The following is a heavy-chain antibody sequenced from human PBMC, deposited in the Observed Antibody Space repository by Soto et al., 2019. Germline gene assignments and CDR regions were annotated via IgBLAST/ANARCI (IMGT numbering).Heavy chain of an antibody. Sequence: SVKVSCKASGGTFSSYAISWVRQAPGQGLEWMGGIIPIFGTANYAQKFQGRVTVTADESTSTAYMELSSLRSEDTAVYYCAAKYSSSWYVPSPHYYYGMDVWGQGTTVTVSS. J-gene: IGHJ6*02. V-gene: IGHV1-69*13. CDR3: AAKYSSSWYVPSPHYYYGMDV. D-gene: IGHD6-13*01. CDR2: IIPIFGTA. CDR1: GGTFSSYA.